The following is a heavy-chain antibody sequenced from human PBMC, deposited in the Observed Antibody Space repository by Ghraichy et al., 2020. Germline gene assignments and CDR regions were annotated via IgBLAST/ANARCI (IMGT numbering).Heavy chain of an antibody. D-gene: IGHD2-15*01. CDR1: GFTFTNYA. Sequence: GGSLRLSCAASGFTFTNYALTWVRQAPGKGLEWVSAITGSGGHTYYADSVKGRFTISRDNSKNTLYLQVNSLRDEDTAIYYCAKDYRVRGSGSDAFDLWGQGTLVTVSS. CDR2: ITGSGGHT. J-gene: IGHJ3*01. CDR3: AKDYRVRGSGSDAFDL. V-gene: IGHV3-23*01.